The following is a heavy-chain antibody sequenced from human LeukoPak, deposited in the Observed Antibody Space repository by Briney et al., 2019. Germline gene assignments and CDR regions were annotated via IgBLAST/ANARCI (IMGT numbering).Heavy chain of an antibody. V-gene: IGHV3-7*01. CDR1: GFTFDNYW. J-gene: IGHJ4*02. CDR2: IKQDGSEK. CDR3: ARVSLDIVVVPAAQLADY. D-gene: IGHD2-2*01. Sequence: GGSLRLSCEASGFTFDNYWMSWVRQAPGKGLELVANIKQDGSEKYYVDSVKGRFTISRDNAKNSLFLQMNSLGAEDTAVYYCARVSLDIVVVPAAQLADYWGQGTLVTVSS.